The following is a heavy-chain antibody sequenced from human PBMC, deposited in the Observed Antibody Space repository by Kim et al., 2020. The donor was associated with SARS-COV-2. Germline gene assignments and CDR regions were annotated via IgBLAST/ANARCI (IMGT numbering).Heavy chain of an antibody. CDR1: VLTFTSYA. J-gene: IGHJ4*02. D-gene: IGHD3-16*01. V-gene: IGHV3-48*02. CDR3: ATGSLEGGFDH. CDR2: ISESTRTI. Sequence: GGSLRLSCVASVLTFTSYAMNWVRQAPGKGLEWVSYISESTRTIYYADSVKGRFTISRDNAKTSVYLQVNSLRDDDTAVYYCATGSLEGGFDHWGQGTLVTVSS.